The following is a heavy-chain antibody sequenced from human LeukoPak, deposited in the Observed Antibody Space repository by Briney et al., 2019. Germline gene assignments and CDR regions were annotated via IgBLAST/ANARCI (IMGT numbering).Heavy chain of an antibody. V-gene: IGHV3-9*01. Sequence: SGGSLRLSCGASGFSFDNYAMFWVRQSPGKGLEWVSGISWTSNNIAYADSVKGRFTISRDNAKTSLYLQMNSLRPDDTALYYCAKGRSAWYGPADSWGQGTLVTVSS. D-gene: IGHD6-19*01. CDR3: AKGRSAWYGPADS. CDR1: GFSFDNYA. CDR2: ISWTSNNI. J-gene: IGHJ4*02.